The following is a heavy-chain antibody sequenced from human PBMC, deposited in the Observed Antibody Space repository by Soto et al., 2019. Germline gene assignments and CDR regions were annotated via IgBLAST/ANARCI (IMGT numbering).Heavy chain of an antibody. CDR3: ARDLKPYYYYYTMDV. CDR2: ISYDGSNK. J-gene: IGHJ6*02. Sequence: VAVISYDGSNKYYADSVKGRFTISRDNSKNTLYLLMNSLRAEDTAVYYCARDLKPYYYYYTMDVWGQGTTVTVSS. V-gene: IGHV3-30-3*01.